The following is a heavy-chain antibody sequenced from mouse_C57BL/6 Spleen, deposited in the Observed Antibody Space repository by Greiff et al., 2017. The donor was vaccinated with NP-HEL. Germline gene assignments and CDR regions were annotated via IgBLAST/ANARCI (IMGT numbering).Heavy chain of an antibody. V-gene: IGHV1-52*01. CDR1: GYTFTSYW. CDR3: ARAATGYFDV. D-gene: IGHD1-2*01. CDR2: IDPSDSET. Sequence: QVQLQQPGAELVRPGSSVKLSCMASGYTFTSYWMHWVKQRPIQGLEWIGNIDPSDSETHYNQKFKDKATLTVDKSSSTAYMQLSSLTSEDSAVYYCARAATGYFDVWGTGTTVTVSS. J-gene: IGHJ1*03.